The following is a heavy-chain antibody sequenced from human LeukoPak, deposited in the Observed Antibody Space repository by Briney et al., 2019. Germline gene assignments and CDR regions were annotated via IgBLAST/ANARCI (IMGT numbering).Heavy chain of an antibody. CDR2: IYYSGST. CDR1: GGSISSGGYY. CDR3: AGAKWELLRWDNAFEI. V-gene: IGHV4-31*03. D-gene: IGHD1-26*01. J-gene: IGHJ3*02. Sequence: SETLSLTCTVSGGSISSGGYYWSWIRQHPGKGLEWIGYIYYSGSTYYNPSLRSRVTMSTDTSKNQFSLNLTSVTAADTAVYYCAGAKWELLRWDNAFEIWGQGTMVTVSS.